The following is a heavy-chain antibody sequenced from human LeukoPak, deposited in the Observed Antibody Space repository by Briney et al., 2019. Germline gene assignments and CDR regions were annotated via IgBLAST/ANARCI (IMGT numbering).Heavy chain of an antibody. CDR3: ARAGPLSYPRSYYYYYYMDV. J-gene: IGHJ6*03. V-gene: IGHV4-59*01. CDR2: IYYSGST. CDR1: GGSISSYY. Sequence: SETLSLTCTASGGSISSYYWSWIRQPPGKGLEWIGYIYYSGSTNYNPSLKSRVTISVDTSKNQFSLKLSSVTAADTAVYYCARAGPLSYPRSYYYYYYMDVWGKGTTVTVSS. D-gene: IGHD1-26*01.